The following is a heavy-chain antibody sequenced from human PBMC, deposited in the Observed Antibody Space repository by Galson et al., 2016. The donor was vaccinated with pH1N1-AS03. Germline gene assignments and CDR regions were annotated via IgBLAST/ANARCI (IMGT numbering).Heavy chain of an antibody. J-gene: IGHJ3*02. CDR3: AREGHGGRHRTDAFDI. CDR2: IIPIFGTV. V-gene: IGHV1-69*13. Sequence: SVKVSCKASGGTFNSYAISWVRQAPGQGLEWMGGIIPIFGTVNFAQRFQGRLTITADESTSTAYMDLSSLRSDDTAVYYCAREGHGGRHRTDAFDIWGQGTMVTVSS. CDR1: GGTFNSYA. D-gene: IGHD1-26*01.